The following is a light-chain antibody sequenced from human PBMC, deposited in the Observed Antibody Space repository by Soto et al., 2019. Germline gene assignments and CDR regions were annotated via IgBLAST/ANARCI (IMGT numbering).Light chain of an antibody. CDR3: CSYAGSYTHYV. J-gene: IGLJ1*01. CDR1: SSDVGGYNY. Sequence: QSALTQPRSVSGSPGQSITISCTGTSSDVGGYNYVSWYRQHPGKAPKLMIYDVSKRPSGVPDRFSGSKSGNTASLTISGLRAEDVAGYYSCSYAGSYTHYVFGTGTKVTVL. V-gene: IGLV2-11*01. CDR2: DVS.